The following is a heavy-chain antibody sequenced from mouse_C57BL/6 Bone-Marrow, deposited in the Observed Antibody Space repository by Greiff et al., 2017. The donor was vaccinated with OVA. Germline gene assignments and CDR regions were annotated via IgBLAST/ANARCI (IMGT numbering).Heavy chain of an antibody. D-gene: IGHD1-1*01. CDR1: GFSFNTYA. CDR3: VRQTVVDYYAMDY. V-gene: IGHV10-1*01. J-gene: IGHJ4*01. Sequence: EVQLVESGGGLVQPKGSLKLSCAASGFSFNTYAMNWVRQAPGKGLEWVARIRSKSNNYATYYADSVKDRFTISRDDSESMLYLQMNNLKTEDTAMYYCVRQTVVDYYAMDYWGQGTSVTVSS. CDR2: IRSKSNNYAT.